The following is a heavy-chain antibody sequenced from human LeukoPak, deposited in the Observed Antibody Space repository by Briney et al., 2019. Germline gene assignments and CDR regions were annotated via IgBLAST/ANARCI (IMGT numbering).Heavy chain of an antibody. CDR2: VSHSGIT. J-gene: IGHJ6*03. D-gene: IGHD2-2*02. CDR1: GGSFSGYY. Sequence: SETLSLTCAVYGGSFSGYYWSWIRQPPGKGLEWIGEVSHSGITNYNPSPKSRVAILEDTSKNQVSLKLTSVTAADTAVYYCARDHRGYCSSTSCYSAYYYYMDVWGKGTTVTVSS. CDR3: ARDHRGYCSSTSCYSAYYYYMDV. V-gene: IGHV4-34*01.